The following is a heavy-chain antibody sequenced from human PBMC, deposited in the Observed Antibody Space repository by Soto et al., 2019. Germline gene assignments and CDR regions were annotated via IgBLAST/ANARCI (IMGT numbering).Heavy chain of an antibody. CDR1: GYTFTSYG. Sequence: QVQLVQSGAEVKKPGASVKVSCKASGYTFTSYGITWVRHAPGQGLEWMGWISAYNGNTKYAQKPLGRVPVTTDTSTSTASMELRSLRSDDSAVYYCARVASGYFSPSDFWGQGTLVTVSS. V-gene: IGHV1-18*04. CDR3: ARVASGYFSPSDF. CDR2: ISAYNGNT. D-gene: IGHD3-3*01. J-gene: IGHJ4*02.